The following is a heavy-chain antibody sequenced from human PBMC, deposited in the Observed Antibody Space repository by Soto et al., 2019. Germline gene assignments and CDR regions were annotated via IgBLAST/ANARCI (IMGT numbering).Heavy chain of an antibody. CDR3: VGASMWTGKGLEY. CDR1: GFTFKSYT. Sequence: GGSLRLSCATSGFTFKSYTLHWVRQTPGRGLQWVAVVSYDGSNKYYADSVRGRFTISRDNSNSTLYLQMNSLRADDSAVYYCVGASMWTGKGLEYWGQGALVTVSS. V-gene: IGHV3-30-3*01. J-gene: IGHJ4*02. D-gene: IGHD3-10*02. CDR2: VSYDGSNK.